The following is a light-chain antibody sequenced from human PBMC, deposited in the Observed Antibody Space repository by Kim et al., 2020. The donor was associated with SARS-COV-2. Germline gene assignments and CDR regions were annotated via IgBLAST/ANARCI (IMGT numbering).Light chain of an antibody. CDR1: QSVSSN. J-gene: IGKJ2*01. Sequence: VSPGERATLSCRASQSVSSNLAWYQQKPGQAPRLRIYGASTRATGIPARFSGGGSGTEFTLTISSLQSEDFVVYYCQQYNNWPPYTFGQGTKLEI. V-gene: IGKV3D-15*01. CDR3: QQYNNWPPYT. CDR2: GAS.